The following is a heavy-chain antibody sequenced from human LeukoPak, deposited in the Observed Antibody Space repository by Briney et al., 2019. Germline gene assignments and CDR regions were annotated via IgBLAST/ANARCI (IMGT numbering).Heavy chain of an antibody. D-gene: IGHD4-11*01. CDR2: ISGSGGSS. CDR1: GFTFSSYA. J-gene: IGHJ5*01. CDR3: AKDLHDYGNYVGWFDS. Sequence: TGGSLRLSCAASGFTFSSYAMTWVRQAPGKGLEWVSAISGSGGSSYYADSLKGRFTISRDNSKNTLYLQMNSLRAEDTAVYYCAKDLHDYGNYVGWFDSWGQGTLVTVSS. V-gene: IGHV3-23*01.